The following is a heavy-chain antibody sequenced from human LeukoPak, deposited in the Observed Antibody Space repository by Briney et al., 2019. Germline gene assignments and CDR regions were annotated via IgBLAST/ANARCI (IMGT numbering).Heavy chain of an antibody. V-gene: IGHV1-69*04. Sequence: SVKVSCKASGGTFSSYAISWLRQAPGQGLEWMGRIIPILGIANYAQKFQGGVTITADKSTSTAYMELSSLRSEDTAVYYCASQTMVRGVIINFGFDYWGQGTLVTVSS. CDR3: ASQTMVRGVIINFGFDY. J-gene: IGHJ4*02. CDR1: GGTFSSYA. CDR2: IIPILGIA. D-gene: IGHD3-10*01.